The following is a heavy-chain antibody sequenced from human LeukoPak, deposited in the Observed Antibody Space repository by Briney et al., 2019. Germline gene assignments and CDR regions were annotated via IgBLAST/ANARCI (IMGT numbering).Heavy chain of an antibody. CDR1: GDSLSSNSAA. Sequence: SQTLSLTCAISGDSLSSNSAAWNWIRQSPSRGLEWLGRTYYRSKWYNDYAVSVKSRITINPDTSKNQFSLQMNFVTPEDTAVYYCAMYNWNDGRSFGYWGQGTLVTVSS. V-gene: IGHV6-1*01. D-gene: IGHD1-20*01. CDR2: TYYRSKWYN. CDR3: AMYNWNDGRSFGY. J-gene: IGHJ4*02.